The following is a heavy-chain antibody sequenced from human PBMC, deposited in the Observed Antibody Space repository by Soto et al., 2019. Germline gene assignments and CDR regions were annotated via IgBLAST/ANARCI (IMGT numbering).Heavy chain of an antibody. J-gene: IGHJ4*02. Sequence: VTGSCKVSGYTLTELSMHWVRQAPGKGLEWMGGFDPEDGETIYAQKFQGRVTMTEDTSTDTAYMELSSLRSEDTAVYYCAHLLLHGEYINFDYWGQGNLVTVSS. V-gene: IGHV1-24*01. D-gene: IGHD4-17*01. CDR2: FDPEDGET. CDR3: AHLLLHGEYINFDY. CDR1: GYTLTELS.